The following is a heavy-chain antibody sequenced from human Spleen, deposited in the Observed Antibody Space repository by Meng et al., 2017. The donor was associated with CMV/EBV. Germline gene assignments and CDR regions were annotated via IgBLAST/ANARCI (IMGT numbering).Heavy chain of an antibody. CDR1: GFSFSTYT. V-gene: IGHV3-30*04. J-gene: IGHJ4*02. CDR2: MSYDERTE. D-gene: IGHD1-26*01. CDR3: ARVSGSYRSLDY. Sequence: GESLKISCAASGFSFSTYTMVWVRQAPGKGLEWVAFMSYDERTEYYADSVKGRFTISRDSSKDTLYLRMNSLRAEDTAVYYCARVSGSYRSLDYWGQGTLVTVSS.